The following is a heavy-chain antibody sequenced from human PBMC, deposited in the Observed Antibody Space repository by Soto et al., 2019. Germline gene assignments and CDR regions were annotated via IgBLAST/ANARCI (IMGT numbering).Heavy chain of an antibody. V-gene: IGHV3-48*03. D-gene: IGHD6-6*01. Sequence: GGSLRLSCAASGFTFSSYEMDWVRQAPGKGLEWVSYISSSGSTIYYADSVKGRFTISRDNAKNSLYLQMNSLRAEDTAVYYCAREAHLAARPEWYFDLWGRGTLVTVSS. CDR1: GFTFSSYE. J-gene: IGHJ2*01. CDR3: AREAHLAARPEWYFDL. CDR2: ISSSGSTI.